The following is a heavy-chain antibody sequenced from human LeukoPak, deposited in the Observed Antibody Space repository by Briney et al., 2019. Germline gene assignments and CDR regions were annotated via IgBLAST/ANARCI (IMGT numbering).Heavy chain of an antibody. V-gene: IGHV4-39*01. D-gene: IGHD5-12*01. CDR3: ARHGYSDYGIDS. CDR2: IHYSGST. CDR1: VSSISSSSYY. J-gene: IGHJ5*01. Sequence: PSETLSLTCTVSVSSISSSSYYWDWIRQPPGKGLEWIGYIHYSGSTHYNPALKSRLTISADMSKNQFALKMSSVTAADTAVYYCARHGYSDYGIDSWGQGTLVTVSS.